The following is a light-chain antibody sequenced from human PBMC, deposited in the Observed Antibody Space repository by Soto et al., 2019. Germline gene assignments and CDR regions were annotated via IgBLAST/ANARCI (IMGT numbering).Light chain of an antibody. J-gene: IGKJ2*01. CDR2: ATS. CDR1: QSGGSY. V-gene: IGKV3-20*01. CDR3: QQYNSSPRT. Sequence: EIVLTQSPGTLSLSPGETATLSCRASQSGGSYLAWYQQKPGQAPRLLIYATSSRAAGIPDRCSGSGSGTDFTLTISTLEPEDFAVYYCQQYNSSPRTFGQGTKLEIK.